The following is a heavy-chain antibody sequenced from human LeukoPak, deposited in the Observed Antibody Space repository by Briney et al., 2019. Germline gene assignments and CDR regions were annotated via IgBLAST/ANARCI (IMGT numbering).Heavy chain of an antibody. V-gene: IGHV1-18*01. J-gene: IGHJ4*02. Sequence: GASVKVSCKASGYTFTNYDINWVRQAPGQGLEWMGWIGTYNGHTNYAQRLQGRITLTTDTSTSTAYMELRSLRSDDTAVYYCARENRAERELLFDYWGQGTLVTVSS. CDR2: IGTYNGHT. D-gene: IGHD1-26*01. CDR3: ARENRAERELLFDY. CDR1: GYTFTNYD.